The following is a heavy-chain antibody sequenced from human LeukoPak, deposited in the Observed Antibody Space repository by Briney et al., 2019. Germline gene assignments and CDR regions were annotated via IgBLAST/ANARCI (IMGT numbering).Heavy chain of an antibody. J-gene: IGHJ6*02. CDR1: GSTFSSYA. Sequence: PGGSLRLSCAASGSTFSSYAMSWVRQAPGKGLEWVSAISGSGGSTYYADSVKGRFTISRDNSKNTLYLQMNSLRAEDTAVYYCAKWSGSEVYYYGMDVWGQGTTVTVSS. CDR3: AKWSGSEVYYYGMDV. V-gene: IGHV3-23*01. D-gene: IGHD1-26*01. CDR2: ISGSGGST.